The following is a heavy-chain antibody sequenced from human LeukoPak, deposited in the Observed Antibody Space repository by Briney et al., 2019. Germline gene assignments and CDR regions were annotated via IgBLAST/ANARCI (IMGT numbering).Heavy chain of an antibody. V-gene: IGHV4-34*01. CDR1: GGSFSGYY. D-gene: IGHD6-13*01. J-gene: IGHJ6*03. CDR3: ARGLLLFRIAAANFPPPRSYYYYMDV. CDR2: INHSGTT. Sequence: PSETLSLACAVYGGSFSGYYWSWIRQPPGKGLEWIGEINHSGTTNYKPSLNSRVSISLDTSKNQFSLNLSSVTAADTAVYYCARGLLLFRIAAANFPPPRSYYYYMDVWGKGTTVTVSS.